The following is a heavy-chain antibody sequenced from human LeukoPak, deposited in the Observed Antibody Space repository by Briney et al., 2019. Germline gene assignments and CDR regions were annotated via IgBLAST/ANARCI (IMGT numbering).Heavy chain of an antibody. D-gene: IGHD2-21*01. CDR1: GGSFSGYY. Sequence: ETLSLTCAVYGGSFSGYYWSWVRQAPGKGLEWVSAISGSGGSTYYADSVKGRFTISRDNSKNTLYLQMNSLRAEDTAVYYCAKRKASILPDAFDIWGQGTMVTVSS. J-gene: IGHJ3*02. CDR3: AKRKASILPDAFDI. CDR2: ISGSGGST. V-gene: IGHV3-23*01.